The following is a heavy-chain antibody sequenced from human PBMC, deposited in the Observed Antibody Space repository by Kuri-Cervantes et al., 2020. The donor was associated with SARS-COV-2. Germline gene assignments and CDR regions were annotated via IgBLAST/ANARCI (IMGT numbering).Heavy chain of an antibody. CDR1: GYSISSCYY. CDR2: NYHSGST. CDR3: ARQMDV. J-gene: IGHJ6*04. Sequence: SETLSLTCAVSGYSISSCYYWGWIRQPPGKGLEWIGNNYHSGSTYYNPSLKSRVTISVDTSKNQFSLKLSSVTAADTAVYYCARQMDVWGKGTTVTVSS. V-gene: IGHV4-38-2*01.